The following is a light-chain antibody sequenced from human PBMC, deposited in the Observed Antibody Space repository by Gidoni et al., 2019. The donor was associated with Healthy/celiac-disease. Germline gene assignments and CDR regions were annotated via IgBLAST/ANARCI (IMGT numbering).Light chain of an antibody. CDR3: QQSYSTLPT. CDR2: AAS. CDR1: QSISSY. Sequence: DIQMTQSPSSLSASVGDRVTITCRASQSISSYLNWYQQKPGKAPKFLIYAASSLQSGVPSRFSGSGSGTDFTLTISSLQPEDFATYYCQQSYSTLPTFGQGTKLEIK. V-gene: IGKV1-39*01. J-gene: IGKJ2*01.